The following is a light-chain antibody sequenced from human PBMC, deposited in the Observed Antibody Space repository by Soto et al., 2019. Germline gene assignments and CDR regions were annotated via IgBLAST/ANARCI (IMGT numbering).Light chain of an antibody. Sequence: DIQMTQSPSTLSASVGDRVTITCWASQSISSWLAWYQQKPGKAPKLLIYDASSLESGVPSRFSGSGSGTEFTLTISSLQPDDFATYYCQQYNSYPLPFGGGTKV. J-gene: IGKJ4*01. CDR2: DAS. CDR1: QSISSW. V-gene: IGKV1-5*01. CDR3: QQYNSYPLP.